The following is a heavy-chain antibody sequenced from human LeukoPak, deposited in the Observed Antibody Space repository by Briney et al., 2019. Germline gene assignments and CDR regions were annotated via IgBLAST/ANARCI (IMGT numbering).Heavy chain of an antibody. CDR2: ISSSSSYI. V-gene: IGHV3-21*01. CDR3: ALTNAQGPHSSGWHSIDY. D-gene: IGHD6-25*01. CDR1: GFTFSSYS. J-gene: IGHJ4*02. Sequence: PGGSLRLSCAASGFTFSSYSMNWVRQAPGKGLEWVSSISSSSSYIYYADSVKGRFTISRDNAKNSLYLQMNSLRAEDTAVYYCALTNAQGPHSSGWHSIDYWGQGTLVTVSS.